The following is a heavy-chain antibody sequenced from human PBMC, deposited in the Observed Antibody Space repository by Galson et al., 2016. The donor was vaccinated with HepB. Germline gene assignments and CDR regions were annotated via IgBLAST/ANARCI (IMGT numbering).Heavy chain of an antibody. D-gene: IGHD3-22*01. CDR1: GGSISSGDYY. Sequence: TLSLTCTVSGGSISSGDYYWNWIRQPPGKGLEWIGYIYYSGSTYYNPSLKSRVTMSVDTSKNQFSLKLSSVTAADAAVYYCARVYYYYGSSGYVSYFDYWGQGTLVTVSS. V-gene: IGHV4-30-4*01. CDR3: ARVYYYYGSSGYVSYFDY. CDR2: IYYSGST. J-gene: IGHJ4*02.